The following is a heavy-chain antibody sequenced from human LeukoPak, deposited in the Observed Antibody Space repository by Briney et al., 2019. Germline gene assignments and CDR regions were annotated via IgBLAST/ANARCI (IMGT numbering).Heavy chain of an antibody. V-gene: IGHV3-7*04. D-gene: IGHD1-26*01. Sequence: GGSLRLSCAASGFSFSSYWMSWVRQAPGRGLQWVASIKQDGIEIYYVESVKGRFSISRDNDKKSLYLQMNSLRAEDTAVYYCARGHSGRWFWWFGAWGRGTLVTVSS. CDR1: GFSFSSYW. CDR3: ARGHSGRWFWWFGA. CDR2: IKQDGIEI. J-gene: IGHJ5*02.